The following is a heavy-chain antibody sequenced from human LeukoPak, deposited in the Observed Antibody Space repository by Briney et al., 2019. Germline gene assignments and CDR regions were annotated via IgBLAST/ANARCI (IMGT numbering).Heavy chain of an antibody. J-gene: IGHJ4*02. CDR3: ATSGYSSSMGNY. D-gene: IGHD6-13*01. CDR2: ISYDGSNK. Sequence: GRSLRLSCAASGFIFSSYAMHWVRQAPGKGLEWVAVISYDGSNKYYADSVKGRFTISRDNSKNTLYLQMNSLRAEDTAVYYCATSGYSSSMGNYWGQGTLVTVSS. V-gene: IGHV3-30-3*01. CDR1: GFIFSSYA.